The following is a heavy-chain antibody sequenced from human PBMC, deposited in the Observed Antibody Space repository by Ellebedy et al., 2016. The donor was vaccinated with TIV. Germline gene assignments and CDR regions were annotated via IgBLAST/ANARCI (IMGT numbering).Heavy chain of an antibody. V-gene: IGHV3-11*06. CDR3: ARGGPRRGLLWRDFDN. CDR2: IDRTGRHT. Sequence: PSETLSLTCAPSKFSFSDFYMAWIRQAPGKALDCISYIDRTGRHTSYADSVKGRFTISRDNAENSLYLQMDSLRVDDTAVYFCARGGPRRGLLWRDFDNWGQGTLVTVSS. CDR1: KFSFSDFY. D-gene: IGHD1-14*01. J-gene: IGHJ4*02.